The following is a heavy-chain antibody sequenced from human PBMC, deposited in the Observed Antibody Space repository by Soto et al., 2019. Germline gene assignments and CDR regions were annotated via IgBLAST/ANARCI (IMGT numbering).Heavy chain of an antibody. CDR3: ARMGDVPYYYYGMDV. D-gene: IGHD3-16*01. V-gene: IGHV1-18*01. Sequence: QVQLVQSGAEVKKPGASVKVSCKASGYIFTSYGVSWVRQAPGQGLEWLGWINGYNGNTNYGQNFQGRVTMTTDTSTSTAYMELRSLRSDDTAVYYCARMGDVPYYYYGMDVWGQGTTVLVSS. CDR1: GYIFTSYG. J-gene: IGHJ6*02. CDR2: INGYNGNT.